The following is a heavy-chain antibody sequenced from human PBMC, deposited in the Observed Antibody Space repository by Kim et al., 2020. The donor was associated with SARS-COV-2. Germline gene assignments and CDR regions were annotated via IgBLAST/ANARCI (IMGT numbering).Heavy chain of an antibody. D-gene: IGHD5-18*01. V-gene: IGHV1-69*01. J-gene: IGHJ5*02. Sequence: GTANYAQKFQGRVTITADESTSTAYMELSSLRSEDTAVYYCARDVEYSYPWGQGTLVTVSS. CDR3: ARDVEYSYP. CDR2: GTA.